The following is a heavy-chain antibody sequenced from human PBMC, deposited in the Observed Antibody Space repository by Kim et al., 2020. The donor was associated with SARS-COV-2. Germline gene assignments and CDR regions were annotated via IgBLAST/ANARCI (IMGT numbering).Heavy chain of an antibody. J-gene: IGHJ4*02. CDR2: ISERSASS. Sequence: GGSLRLSCAASGLTFSSYAMTWVRQAPGKGLEWVSTISERSASSYYADSVRGRFTISRDNSKNTLDLQMNSLRAEDTAVYYCAKGNGTSKGILDYWGQGTLVTVSS. V-gene: IGHV3-23*01. D-gene: IGHD6-13*01. CDR3: AKGNGTSKGILDY. CDR1: GLTFSSYA.